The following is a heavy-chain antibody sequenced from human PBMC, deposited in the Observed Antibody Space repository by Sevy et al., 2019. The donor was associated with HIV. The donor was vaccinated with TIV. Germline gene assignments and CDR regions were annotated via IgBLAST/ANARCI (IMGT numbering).Heavy chain of an antibody. CDR3: AKLLSRKVLRFLEWSR. D-gene: IGHD3-3*01. Sequence: GGSMRLSCAASGFTFSSYAMSWVRQAPGKGLEWVSAISGSGDSTYYADSVKGRFTISRDNSKNTLYLQMNSLRAEDTAVYYCAKLLSRKVLRFLEWSRWGQGTLVTVSS. J-gene: IGHJ4*02. V-gene: IGHV3-23*01. CDR1: GFTFSSYA. CDR2: ISGSGDST.